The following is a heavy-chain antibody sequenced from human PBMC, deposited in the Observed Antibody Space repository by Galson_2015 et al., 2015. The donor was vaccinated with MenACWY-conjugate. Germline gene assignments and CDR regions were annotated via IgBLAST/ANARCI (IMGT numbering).Heavy chain of an antibody. CDR1: GYSFTTYW. V-gene: IGHV5-51*01. J-gene: IGHJ3*02. D-gene: IGHD2-8*01. CDR2: IHPGDSDT. Sequence: QSGAEVKKPGESLTISCKASGYSFTTYWIVWVRQMPGKGLEWMGIIHPGDSDTRYSPSFQGQVTISDDKANNTAHLQWSGLKASDTAMYYCARHKGLKGAFDIWGQGTMVTVSS. CDR3: ARHKGLKGAFDI.